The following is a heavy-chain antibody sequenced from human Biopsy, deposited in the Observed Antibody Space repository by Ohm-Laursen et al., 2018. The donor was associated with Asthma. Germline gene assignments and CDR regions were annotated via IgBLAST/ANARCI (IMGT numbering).Heavy chain of an antibody. CDR1: GGSISSGAYY. D-gene: IGHD3-16*01. Sequence: SQTLSLTCIVSGGSISSGAYYWSWVRQPPGKGLEWIGYIYYIGSTYYNPSLKSRVAISLDTSKNQFSLKLSSMTAADTAVYFCARRGGVRRYFDYWGQGTLVTVSS. V-gene: IGHV4-30-4*01. CDR2: IYYIGST. CDR3: ARRGGVRRYFDY. J-gene: IGHJ4*02.